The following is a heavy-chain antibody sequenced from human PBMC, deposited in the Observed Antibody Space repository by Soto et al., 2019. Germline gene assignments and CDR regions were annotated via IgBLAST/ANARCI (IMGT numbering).Heavy chain of an antibody. V-gene: IGHV4-31*03. CDR1: GDSTSGGGYY. D-gene: IGHD1-26*01. J-gene: IGHJ4*02. CDR2: IYWSGNT. Sequence: SETLSLTCRVSGDSTSGGGYYWAWIRQHPGKGLEWIGYIYWSGNTYFNPSLKSRVSISLGTSSNQFSLTLTSVTAADTAVYYCASLSDGSYGYYFDYWGQGTQVTVSS. CDR3: ASLSDGSYGYYFDY.